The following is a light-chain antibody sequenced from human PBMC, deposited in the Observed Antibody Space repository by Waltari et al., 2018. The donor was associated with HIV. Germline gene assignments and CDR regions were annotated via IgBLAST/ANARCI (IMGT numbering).Light chain of an antibody. J-gene: IGKJ2*01. Sequence: IVLTQSPLSLPVTPGEPAPIPCRSTQRLLSVGKNYLDWYLQKPGQSPQLLIHLGSNQASGVPDRFSGSGSGTYFTLKFSRVEAEGVGVYCCMEALQTPFTFEQGTKLE. CDR3: MEALQTPFT. CDR1: QRLLSVGKNY. CDR2: LGS. V-gene: IGKV2-28*01.